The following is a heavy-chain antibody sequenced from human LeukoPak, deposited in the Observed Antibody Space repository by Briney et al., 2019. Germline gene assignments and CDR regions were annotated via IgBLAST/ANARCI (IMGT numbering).Heavy chain of an antibody. V-gene: IGHV1-69*05. J-gene: IGHJ4*02. Sequence: SVKVSCKASGGTFSGYAISWVRQAPGQGLEWMGGIIPIFGTANYAQKFQGRVTITTDESTSTAYMELSSLRSEDTAVYYCARAYCGGDCYSVHFDYWGQGTLVTVSX. CDR3: ARAYCGGDCYSVHFDY. CDR2: IIPIFGTA. D-gene: IGHD2-21*02. CDR1: GGTFSGYA.